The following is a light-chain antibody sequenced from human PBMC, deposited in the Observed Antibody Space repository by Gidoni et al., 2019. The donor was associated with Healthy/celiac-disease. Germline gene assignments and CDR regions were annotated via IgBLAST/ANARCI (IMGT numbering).Light chain of an antibody. CDR2: DVS. CDR1: SSDVGGYNY. J-gene: IGLJ3*02. CDR3: CSYAGSYTWV. V-gene: IGLV2-11*01. Sequence: QSALTQPRAVYGSPGQAVTISCTGTSSDVGGYNYVSWYQQHPGKAPNLMIYDVSKRPSGVPDRFSGSKSCNTASLTISGLQAEDEADYYCCSYAGSYTWVFGGGTKLTVL.